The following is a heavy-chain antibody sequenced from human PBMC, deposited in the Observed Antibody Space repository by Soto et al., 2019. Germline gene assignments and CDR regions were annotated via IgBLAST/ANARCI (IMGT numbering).Heavy chain of an antibody. J-gene: IGHJ4*02. D-gene: IGHD5-18*01. V-gene: IGHV4-61*08. CDR3: ARDHPHSYGVYYFDY. CDR1: GGTITSGGYY. Sequence: SETLSLTCTVSGGTITSGGYYWSWIRQVPGKGLEWIGYIYSSGSTHYNPSLQSRVTISADTSKNQVSLKVNSVTAADTAVYYCARDHPHSYGVYYFDYRGQGPPVTVS. CDR2: IYSSGST.